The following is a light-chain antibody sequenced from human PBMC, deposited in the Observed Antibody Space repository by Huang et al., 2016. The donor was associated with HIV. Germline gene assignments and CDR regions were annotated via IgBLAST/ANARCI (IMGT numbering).Light chain of an antibody. V-gene: IGKV1-33*01. CDR2: DAS. Sequence: DIQMTQSQSSLSASVGDRVTISCQASQDISNYLNWYQQKPGKAPKLLIYDASNLETGVPSRFSGSGSGTDFTFTISSLQPEDIATYYCQHFDNLALTFGGGTKVQIK. J-gene: IGKJ4*01. CDR3: QHFDNLALT. CDR1: QDISNY.